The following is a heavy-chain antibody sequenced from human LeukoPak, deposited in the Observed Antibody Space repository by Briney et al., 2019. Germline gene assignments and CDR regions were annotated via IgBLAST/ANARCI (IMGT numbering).Heavy chain of an antibody. CDR3: ARDPYSSGAAYYFDY. V-gene: IGHV3-48*03. D-gene: IGHD6-19*01. CDR2: ISSSGSTI. CDR1: GFTFSSYE. J-gene: IGHJ4*02. Sequence: GGSLRLSCAASGFTFSSYEMNRVRQAPGKGLEWVSYISSSGSTIYYADSVKGRFTISRDNAKNSLYLQMNSLRAEDTAVYYCARDPYSSGAAYYFDYWGQGTLVTVSS.